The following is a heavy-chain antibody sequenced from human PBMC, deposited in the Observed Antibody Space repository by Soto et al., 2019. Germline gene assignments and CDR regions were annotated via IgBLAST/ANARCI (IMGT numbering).Heavy chain of an antibody. J-gene: IGHJ4*02. CDR1: GGSISRSSYH. Sequence: SETLSLTCTVSGGSISRSSYHWGWIRQPPGEGLEWIASIYYSGSTYYNPSLKIRVTIFVDSSKGQFSLKLSSVTAADTAVYYCARSGSTGSIDYWGQGTLVTVSS. D-gene: IGHD3-3*01. CDR2: IYYSGST. CDR3: ARSGSTGSIDY. V-gene: IGHV4-39*01.